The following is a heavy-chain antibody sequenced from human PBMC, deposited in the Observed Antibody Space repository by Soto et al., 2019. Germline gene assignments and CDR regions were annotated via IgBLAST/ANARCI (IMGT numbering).Heavy chain of an antibody. CDR1: GFTFSSYA. Sequence: QVQLVESGGGVVQPGRSLRLSCAASGFTFSSYAMHWVRQAPGKGLEWGAVISYAGSNNYYADSVKGRVTISRDSSKNTLYLQMNSLRAEDTAVYYCARRVGAITYYFDYWGQGTLVTVSS. V-gene: IGHV3-30-3*01. D-gene: IGHD1-26*01. CDR2: ISYAGSNN. J-gene: IGHJ4*02. CDR3: ARRVGAITYYFDY.